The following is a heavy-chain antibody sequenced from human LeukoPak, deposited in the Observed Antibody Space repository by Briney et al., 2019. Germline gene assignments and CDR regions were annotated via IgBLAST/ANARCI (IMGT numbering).Heavy chain of an antibody. CDR3: ARGAYTSAWYAFDI. CDR2: VYYTGSS. Sequence: SETLSLTCAVSGGSIRNYYWNWIRQPPGKGLEWLGYVYYTGSSNYDPSLKSRVTMFVDTSKNQLSLRLSSVTATDTALYYCARGAYTSAWYAFDIWGQGTMVTVTS. D-gene: IGHD6-19*01. J-gene: IGHJ3*02. CDR1: GGSIRNYY. V-gene: IGHV4-59*01.